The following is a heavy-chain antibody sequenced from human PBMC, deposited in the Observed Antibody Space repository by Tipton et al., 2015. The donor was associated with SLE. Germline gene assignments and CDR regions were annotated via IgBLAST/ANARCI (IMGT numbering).Heavy chain of an antibody. CDR3: ARYKAEQLGWYYYYYYMDV. CDR1: GFTVSSNY. Sequence: SLRLSCAASGFTVSSNYMSWVRQAPGKGLEWVSVIYSGGSTYYADSVKGRFTISRDNSKSTLYLQMNSLRAEDTAVYYCARYKAEQLGWYYYYYYMDVWGKGTTVTVSS. V-gene: IGHV3-53*01. D-gene: IGHD6-13*01. CDR2: IYSGGST. J-gene: IGHJ6*03.